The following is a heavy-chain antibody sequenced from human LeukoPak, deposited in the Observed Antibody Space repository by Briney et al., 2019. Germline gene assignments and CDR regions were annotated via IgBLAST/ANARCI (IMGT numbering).Heavy chain of an antibody. J-gene: IGHJ5*02. Sequence: ASVKVSCKASGYTFTSYDINWVRQATGQGLEWMGWMNPNSGNTGYAQKFQGRVTMTRNTSISTAYMELSSLRSDDTAVYYCARGSYYGSGNQNWFDPWGQGTLVTVSS. D-gene: IGHD3-10*01. V-gene: IGHV1-8*01. CDR2: MNPNSGNT. CDR3: ARGSYYGSGNQNWFDP. CDR1: GYTFTSYD.